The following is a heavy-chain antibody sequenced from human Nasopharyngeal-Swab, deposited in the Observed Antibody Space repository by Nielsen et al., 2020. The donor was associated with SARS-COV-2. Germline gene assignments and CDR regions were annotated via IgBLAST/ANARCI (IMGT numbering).Heavy chain of an antibody. CDR2: IRSKGNNHAT. V-gene: IGHV3-73*01. D-gene: IGHD2-15*01. CDR1: GFTFSDSA. Sequence: GGSLRLSCAASGFTFSDSAIHWVRQASGKGLEWVGRIRSKGNNHATAYAASVKGRFTIFRDDPTNTAFLQMNSLKTEDTAVYYCTRCGGGCYSGRDYWGQGTLVTVSS. J-gene: IGHJ4*02. CDR3: TRCGGGCYSGRDY.